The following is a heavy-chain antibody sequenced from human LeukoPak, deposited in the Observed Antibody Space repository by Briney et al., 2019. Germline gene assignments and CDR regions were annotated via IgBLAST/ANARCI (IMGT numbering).Heavy chain of an antibody. CDR2: IYSGGST. J-gene: IGHJ4*02. CDR1: WFTGKWKL. V-gene: IGHV3-66*01. CDR3: ARISSTPENIRGYYDY. Sequence: GGFLGLLCGAPWFTGKWKLNGWGPQASRKGVGGGLIIYSGGSTYYADSVKGRFTISRDNSENTLYLQMDSLRAEDTAVYYCARISSTPENIRGYYDYWGQGTLVTVSS. D-gene: IGHD3-22*01.